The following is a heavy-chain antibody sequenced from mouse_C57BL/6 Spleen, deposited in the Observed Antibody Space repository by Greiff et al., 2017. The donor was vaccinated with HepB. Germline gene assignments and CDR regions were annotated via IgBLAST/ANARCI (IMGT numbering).Heavy chain of an antibody. D-gene: IGHD1-2*01. CDR1: GYTFTRYW. V-gene: IGHV1-64*01. Sequence: VQLQQPGAELVKPGASVKLSCKASGYTFTRYWMHWVKQRPGQGLEWIGMIHPNSGSTNYNEKFKSKATLTVDKSSSTAYMQLSSLTSEDSAVYYCARSGTALFDYWGQGTTLTVSS. CDR2: IHPNSGST. CDR3: ARSGTALFDY. J-gene: IGHJ2*01.